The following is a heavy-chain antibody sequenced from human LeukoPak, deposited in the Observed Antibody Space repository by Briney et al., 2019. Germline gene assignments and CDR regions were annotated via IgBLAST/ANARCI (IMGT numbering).Heavy chain of an antibody. Sequence: ASVKVSCKASGYTFTGYYMHWVRQAPGQGLEWMGRINPNSGGANYAQKFQGRVTMTRDTSISTAYMELSRLRSDDTAVYYCARGDTAMVTVYYYYMDVWGKGTTVTV. J-gene: IGHJ6*03. CDR1: GYTFTGYY. CDR3: ARGDTAMVTVYYYYMDV. CDR2: INPNSGGA. D-gene: IGHD5-18*01. V-gene: IGHV1-2*06.